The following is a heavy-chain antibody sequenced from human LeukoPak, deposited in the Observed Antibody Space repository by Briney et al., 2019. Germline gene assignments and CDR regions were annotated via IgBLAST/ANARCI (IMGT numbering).Heavy chain of an antibody. CDR1: GFTFSSYG. J-gene: IGHJ3*02. D-gene: IGHD3-9*01. Sequence: GGSLRLSCAASGFTFSSYGMHWVRQAPGKGLEWVSYISSSSSTIYYADSVKGRFTISRDNAKNSLYLQMNSLRGEDTAVYYCARDKDYDILTGYYRDDAFDIWGQGTMVTVSS. CDR2: ISSSSSTI. V-gene: IGHV3-48*01. CDR3: ARDKDYDILTGYYRDDAFDI.